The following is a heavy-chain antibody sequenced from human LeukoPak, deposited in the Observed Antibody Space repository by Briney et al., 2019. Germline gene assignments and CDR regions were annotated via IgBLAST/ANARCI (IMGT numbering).Heavy chain of an antibody. CDR2: ISGGGDDT. J-gene: IGHJ6*02. V-gene: IGHV3-23*01. CDR1: GFTFSSSA. CDR3: AKDSRESSGHFPYYYYYHYGLDV. D-gene: IGHD3-22*01. Sequence: PGGSLRLSCAVSGFTFSSSAMSWVRQAPGKGLEWVSAISGGGDDTSYADSARGRFTVSRDNSKNTLYLQMNSLRAEDTAVYYCAKDSRESSGHFPYYYYYHYGLDVWGQGTTVTVSS.